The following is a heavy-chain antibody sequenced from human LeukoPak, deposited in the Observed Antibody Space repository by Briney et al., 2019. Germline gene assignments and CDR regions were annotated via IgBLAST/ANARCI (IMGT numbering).Heavy chain of an antibody. CDR1: GFTFSHYA. CDR3: ARDAQRGFDYSNSLKY. V-gene: IGHV3-33*01. Sequence: GGSLRLSCAASGFTFSHYAFHWVRQAPGKGLEWVAVIWSDGSNQYYGNSVKGRFIIYRDDSQKTVYLQMNRLRAEDTAVYYCARDAQRGFDYSNSLKYWGQGSLVTVSS. D-gene: IGHD4-11*01. CDR2: IWSDGSNQ. J-gene: IGHJ4*02.